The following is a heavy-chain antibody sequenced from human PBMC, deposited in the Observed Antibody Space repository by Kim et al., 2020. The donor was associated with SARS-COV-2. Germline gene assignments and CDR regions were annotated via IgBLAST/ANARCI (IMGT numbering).Heavy chain of an antibody. J-gene: IGHJ3*02. V-gene: IGHV3-15*01. D-gene: IGHD3-10*01. Sequence: VKGRFTISRDDSKTTLYLQMNSLKTEDTAVYYCTTVISGGYYGSGSAFDIWGQGTMVTVSS. CDR3: TTVISGGYYGSGSAFDI.